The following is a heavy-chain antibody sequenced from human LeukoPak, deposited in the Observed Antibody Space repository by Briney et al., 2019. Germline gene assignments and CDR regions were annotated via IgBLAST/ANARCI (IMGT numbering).Heavy chain of an antibody. Sequence: PGRSLRLSCAASGFTFSSYAMHWVRQAPGKGLEWVAVISYDGSNKYYADSVKGRFTISRDNSKNTLYLQMNSLRAEDTAVYYCARGGEDYSHFDYWGQGTLSPSPQ. V-gene: IGHV3-30-3*01. CDR3: ARGGEDYSHFDY. J-gene: IGHJ4*02. CDR2: ISYDGSNK. D-gene: IGHD2-21*01. CDR1: GFTFSSYA.